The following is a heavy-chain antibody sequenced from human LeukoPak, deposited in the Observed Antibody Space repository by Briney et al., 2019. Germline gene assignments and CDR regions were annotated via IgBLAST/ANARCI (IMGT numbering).Heavy chain of an antibody. CDR3: AKDGKGSNAYYYADH. D-gene: IGHD3-22*01. V-gene: IGHV3-43*01. CDR2: ISWDGVST. CDR1: GFSFSSNA. Sequence: QPGGSLRLSCSASGFSFSSNAMSWVRQAPGKGLEWVSLISWDGVSTYYAGSVKGRFTISRDNRKNSVSLQMNSLRTEDTALYYCAKDGKGSNAYYYADHWGQGTLVTVPS. J-gene: IGHJ4*02.